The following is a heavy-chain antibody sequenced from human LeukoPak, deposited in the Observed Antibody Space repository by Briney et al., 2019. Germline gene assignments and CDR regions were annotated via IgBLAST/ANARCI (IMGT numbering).Heavy chain of an antibody. Sequence: GGSLRLSCATSGFTFSNAWMSWVRQAPGKGLERVGRIKSYTDGGTTDYAAPVKGRFIISRHDSINTLYLEMNNLKTEDTAVYYCATDLYCTTTSCTAGDYWGQGTLVTVSS. CDR3: ATDLYCTTTSCTAGDY. CDR2: IKSYTDGGTT. CDR1: GFTFSNAW. J-gene: IGHJ4*02. D-gene: IGHD2-2*01. V-gene: IGHV3-15*01.